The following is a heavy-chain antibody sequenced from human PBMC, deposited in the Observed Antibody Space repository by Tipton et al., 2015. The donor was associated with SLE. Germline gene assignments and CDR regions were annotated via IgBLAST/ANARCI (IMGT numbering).Heavy chain of an antibody. Sequence: TLSLTCTVSGGSIRSGSYYWSWIRQPAGKGLEWIGRIYTSESTNYNPSLKSRVTISVDTSKNQFSLKLSSVTAADTAVYYCASRRSSGQDYWGQGTLVTVSS. CDR1: GGSIRSGSYY. V-gene: IGHV4-61*02. D-gene: IGHD6-19*01. CDR3: ASRRSSGQDY. J-gene: IGHJ4*02. CDR2: IYTSEST.